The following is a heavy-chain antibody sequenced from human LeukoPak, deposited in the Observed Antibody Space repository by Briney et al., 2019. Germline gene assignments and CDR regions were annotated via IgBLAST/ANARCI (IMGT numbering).Heavy chain of an antibody. Sequence: GSLRLSCAASGFTFSSYWMNWVRQAPGKGLEWVSYISSSSSTIYYADSVKGRFTISRDNAKNSLYLQMNSLRDEDTAVYYCASGSSWNYDYWGQGTLVAVSS. CDR1: GFTFSSYW. CDR2: ISSSSSTI. V-gene: IGHV3-48*02. CDR3: ASGSSWNYDY. D-gene: IGHD2-15*01. J-gene: IGHJ4*02.